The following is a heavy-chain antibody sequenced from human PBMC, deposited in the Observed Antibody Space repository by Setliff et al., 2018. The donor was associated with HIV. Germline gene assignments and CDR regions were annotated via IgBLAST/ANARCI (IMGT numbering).Heavy chain of an antibody. J-gene: IGHJ4*02. D-gene: IGHD2-15*01. CDR2: FDPEEGET. Sequence: RASVKVSCKVSGYTLTEFSMHWVRQAPGKGLEWMGGFDPEEGETMYAQKFQGRVTVTEETSSDTAYMELSSLRSEDTAVYYCAPWRKVAAPGVWFSAHDYWGQGTLVTVSS. CDR1: GYTLTEFS. V-gene: IGHV1-24*01. CDR3: APWRKVAAPGVWFSAHDY.